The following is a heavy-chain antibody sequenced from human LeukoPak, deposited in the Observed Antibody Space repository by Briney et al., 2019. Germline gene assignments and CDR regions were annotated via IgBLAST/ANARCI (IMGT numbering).Heavy chain of an antibody. CDR3: ARVHYFDSSGYYSSTYYYYMDV. J-gene: IGHJ6*03. V-gene: IGHV4-59*01. Sequence: SETLSLTCTVSGGSISNYYWTWIRPPPGKGLEWIGYISYIGSTKDNPSLKSRVTISIDTSKNQFSLKLSSVTAADTAVYYCARVHYFDSSGYYSSTYYYYMDVWGKGTTVTVSS. CDR1: GGSISNYY. D-gene: IGHD3-22*01. CDR2: ISYIGST.